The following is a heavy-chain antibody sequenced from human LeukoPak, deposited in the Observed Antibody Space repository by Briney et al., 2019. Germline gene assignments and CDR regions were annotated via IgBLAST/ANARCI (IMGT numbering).Heavy chain of an antibody. Sequence: SETLSLTCAVYDGSFSGYYWSWVRQPPGKGLEWIGEINHSAVTNYNPSLESRVTISVDTSKNQFSLKVNSVTAADTGVYYCARGYCSSIHCFVVGYHYYYMDVWDKEATVIVSS. CDR3: ARGYCSSIHCFVVGYHYYYMDV. D-gene: IGHD2-2*01. V-gene: IGHV4-34*01. CDR2: INHSAVT. J-gene: IGHJ6*03. CDR1: DGSFSGYY.